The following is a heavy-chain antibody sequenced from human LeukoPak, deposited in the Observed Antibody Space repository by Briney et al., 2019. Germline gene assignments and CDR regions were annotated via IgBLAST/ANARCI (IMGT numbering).Heavy chain of an antibody. D-gene: IGHD3-10*02. CDR3: AELGITMIGGV. Sequence: PGGSLRLSCAASGFTFSSYAMHWVRQAPGKGLEWVAVISYDGSNKKYGDSVKGRFTISRDNSKNTLDLQMNSPRAEDTAVYYCAELGITMIGGVWGKGTTVTVSS. CDR1: GFTFSSYA. J-gene: IGHJ6*04. V-gene: IGHV3-30*04. CDR2: ISYDGSNK.